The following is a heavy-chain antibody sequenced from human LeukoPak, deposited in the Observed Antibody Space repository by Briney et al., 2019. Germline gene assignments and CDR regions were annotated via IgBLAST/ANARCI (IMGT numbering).Heavy chain of an antibody. D-gene: IGHD3-22*01. CDR1: GYSFTSYW. Sequence: GESLKISCQGSGYSFTSYWIGWVRQMPGKGLEWMGIIYPGDSDARYSPSFQGQVTISADKSISTAYLQWSSLKASDTAMYYCARWYYDSSPSTYFDYWGQGTLVTVSS. CDR2: IYPGDSDA. V-gene: IGHV5-51*01. J-gene: IGHJ4*02. CDR3: ARWYYDSSPSTYFDY.